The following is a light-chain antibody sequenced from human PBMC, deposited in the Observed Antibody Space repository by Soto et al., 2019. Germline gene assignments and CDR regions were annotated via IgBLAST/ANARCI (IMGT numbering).Light chain of an antibody. CDR2: GAS. Sequence: IGITQSPSTLSVIPGERATLSCRASQSVSTNLAWYQHKPGQAPRLLLFGASTRATGIPVRFSGSGSGRQFTLTISSLQSEDFAVYYCHQYNDGPGGTFGQGTKVDIK. CDR3: HQYNDGPGGT. J-gene: IGKJ1*01. V-gene: IGKV3-15*01. CDR1: QSVSTN.